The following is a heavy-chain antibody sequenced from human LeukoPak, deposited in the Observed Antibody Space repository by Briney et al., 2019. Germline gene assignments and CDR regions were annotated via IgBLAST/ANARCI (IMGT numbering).Heavy chain of an antibody. CDR2: IKQDGSEK. J-gene: IGHJ3*02. Sequence: GGSLRLSCAASGFTFSSYWMSWVRQAPGKGLEWVANIKQDGSEKYYVDSVKDRFTISRDNAKNSLYLQMNSLRAEDTAVYYCASDSSGYYPDAFDIWGQGTMVTVSS. V-gene: IGHV3-7*01. D-gene: IGHD3-22*01. CDR1: GFTFSSYW. CDR3: ASDSSGYYPDAFDI.